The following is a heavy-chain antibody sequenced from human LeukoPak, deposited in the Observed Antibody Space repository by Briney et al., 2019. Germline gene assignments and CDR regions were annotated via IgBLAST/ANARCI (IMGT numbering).Heavy chain of an antibody. CDR1: GGTFSSYA. J-gene: IGHJ4*02. Sequence: SVKVSCKASGGTFSSYAISWVRQAPGQGLEWMGGIIPIFGTANYAQKFQGRVTMTRDTSTSTVYMELSSLRSEDTAVYYCAREADYYGSGTYGGYFDYWGQGTLVTVSS. CDR3: AREADYYGSGTYGGYFDY. V-gene: IGHV1-69*05. D-gene: IGHD3-10*01. CDR2: IIPIFGTA.